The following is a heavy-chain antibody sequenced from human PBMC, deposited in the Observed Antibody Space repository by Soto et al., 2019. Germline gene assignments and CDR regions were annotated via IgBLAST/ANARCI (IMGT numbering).Heavy chain of an antibody. D-gene: IGHD3-10*01. Sequence: ESLTLSCVPSGFAFGNDTIAWVCQTRGKGLQWISTISGSGGMKDYDDAVRGRLTVSIDQSKDTVHLQMTSLRADDTAVDYCAKDRTMARGMRAFDIWGQGTTVTVSS. V-gene: IGHV3-23*01. CDR3: AKDRTMARGMRAFDI. J-gene: IGHJ3*02. CDR1: GFAFGNDT. CDR2: ISGSGGMK.